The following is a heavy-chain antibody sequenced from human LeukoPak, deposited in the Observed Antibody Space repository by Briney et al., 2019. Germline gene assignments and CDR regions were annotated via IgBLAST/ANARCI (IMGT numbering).Heavy chain of an antibody. D-gene: IGHD3-22*01. V-gene: IGHV4-4*07. CDR3: ARDRDSSGYYDY. CDR2: IYTSGST. J-gene: IGHJ4*02. Sequence: SETLSLTCTVSGGSISSYYWSWIRQPAGKGLEWIGPIYTSGSTNYNPSLKSRVTMSVDTSKNQFSLKLSSVTAADTAVYYCARDRDSSGYYDYWGQGTLVTVSS. CDR1: GGSISSYY.